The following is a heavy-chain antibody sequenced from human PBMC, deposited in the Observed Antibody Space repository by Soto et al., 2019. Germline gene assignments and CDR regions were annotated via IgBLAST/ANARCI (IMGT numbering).Heavy chain of an antibody. J-gene: IGHJ4*02. CDR2: INSGGGT. Sequence: EVQLLESGGDLVQPGGSLRISCAASGSTFTNYAMTWVRQAPGKGLEWVSTINSGGGTYYADSVKGRFTISRDNSKNTLYLQMNSLRAEDTAVYYCAKHWDYWGQGTLVTVSS. CDR3: AKHWDY. V-gene: IGHV3-23*01. CDR1: GSTFTNYA.